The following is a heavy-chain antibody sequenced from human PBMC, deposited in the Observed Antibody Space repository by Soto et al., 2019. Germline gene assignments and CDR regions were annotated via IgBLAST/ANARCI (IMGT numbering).Heavy chain of an antibody. CDR2: IKSKTDGGTT. D-gene: IGHD6-13*01. CDR1: GFTFSNAW. J-gene: IGHJ6*02. Sequence: ESGGGLVKPGGSLRLSCAASGFTFSNAWMSWVRQAPGKGLEWVGRIKSKTDGGTTDYAAPVKGRFTISRDDSKNTLYLQMNSLKTEDTAVYYCTTVDGLVAAGLYYYYYGMDVWGQGTTVTVSS. V-gene: IGHV3-15*01. CDR3: TTVDGLVAAGLYYYYYGMDV.